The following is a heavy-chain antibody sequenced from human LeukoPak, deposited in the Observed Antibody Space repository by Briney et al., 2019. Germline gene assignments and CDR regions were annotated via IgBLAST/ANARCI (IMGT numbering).Heavy chain of an antibody. CDR1: GFTFSSNN. V-gene: IGHV3-30*18. CDR2: ISYDGSNK. J-gene: IGHJ3*02. CDR3: AKGRSYLSI. Sequence: GGSLRLSCADSGFTFSSNNMTWVRQAPGKGLEWVAVISYDGSNKYYADSVKGRFTISRDNSKNTLYLQMNSLRAEDTAVYYCAKGRSYLSIWGQGTMVTVSS.